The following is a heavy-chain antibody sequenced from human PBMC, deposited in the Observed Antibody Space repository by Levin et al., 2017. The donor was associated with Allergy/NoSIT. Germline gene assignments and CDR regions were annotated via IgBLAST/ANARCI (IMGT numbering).Heavy chain of an antibody. CDR2: ISYDGSNK. Sequence: GGSLRLSCAASGFTFSSYGMHWVRQAPGKGLEWVAVISYDGSNKYYADSVKGRFTISRDNSKNTLYLQMNSLRAEDTAVYYCAKDRADIVVVPLPFDPWGQGTLVTVAS. D-gene: IGHD2-2*01. CDR3: AKDRADIVVVPLPFDP. V-gene: IGHV3-30*18. J-gene: IGHJ5*02. CDR1: GFTFSSYG.